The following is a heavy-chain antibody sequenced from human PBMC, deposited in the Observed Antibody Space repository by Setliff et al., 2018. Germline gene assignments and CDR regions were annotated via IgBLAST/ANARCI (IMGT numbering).Heavy chain of an antibody. D-gene: IGHD1-26*01. CDR1: GGSISSGDYY. Sequence: PSETLSLTCTVSGGSISSGDYYWSWIRQPPGTGLEWIGYIYSSGSTNYNPSLKSRVTMSIDTSKNQFSMKLSSVNAADTAVYYCARKGISALSGAFDMWGQGTMVTVSS. CDR3: ARKGISALSGAFDM. V-gene: IGHV4-61*08. J-gene: IGHJ3*02. CDR2: IYSSGST.